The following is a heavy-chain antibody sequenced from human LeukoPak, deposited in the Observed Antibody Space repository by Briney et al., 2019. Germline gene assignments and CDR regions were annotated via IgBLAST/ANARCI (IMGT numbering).Heavy chain of an antibody. D-gene: IGHD3-3*01. V-gene: IGHV3-15*01. CDR1: GLTSTDAW. CDR2: IKRRTDGGTR. J-gene: IGHJ4*02. Sequence: PGGSLRLSCAVSGLTSTDAWMSWVRQAPGKCLEWVARIKRRTDGGTRDYAAHVKGRFTISRDEGKNTLHLQMSSLKTEDTAVYFCSTGNYGVVTAINYWGQGTLVTVSS. CDR3: STGNYGVVTAINY.